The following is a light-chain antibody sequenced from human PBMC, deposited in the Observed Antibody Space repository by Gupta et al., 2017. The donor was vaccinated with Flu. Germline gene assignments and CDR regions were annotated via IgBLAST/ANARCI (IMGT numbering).Light chain of an antibody. J-gene: IGLJ3*02. CDR3: AAGDDSLRGPWV. V-gene: IGLV1-47*01. CDR1: TIGTNY. CDR2: WTN. Sequence: TIGTNYISRYHQHPGRTPKLLIFWTNQRRPGVPARFSGSTSGTSASLAISGRRPEEEADDYCAAGDDSLRGPWVFGGGTKLTVL.